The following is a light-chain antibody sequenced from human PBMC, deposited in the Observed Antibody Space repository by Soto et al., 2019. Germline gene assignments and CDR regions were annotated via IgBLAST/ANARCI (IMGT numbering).Light chain of an antibody. CDR3: QQYNTYST. CDR1: QSIATY. Sequence: DIQMTQSPSTLSASVGDRVTITCRASQSIATYLTWYQQKPGKAPKLLIYDASSLKSGVPSRFSGNGSGTEFTLTISSLQPDDFATYYCQQYNTYSTFGQGTRLEIK. CDR2: DAS. J-gene: IGKJ5*01. V-gene: IGKV1-5*01.